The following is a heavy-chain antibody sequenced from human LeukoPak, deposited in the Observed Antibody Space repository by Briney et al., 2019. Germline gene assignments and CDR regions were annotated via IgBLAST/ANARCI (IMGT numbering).Heavy chain of an antibody. CDR3: ARDNVNGVRPFDY. CDR2: IYYSGST. J-gene: IGHJ4*02. V-gene: IGHV4-30-4*08. Sequence: PSQTLSLTCTVSGGSISSGDYYWSWIRQPPGKGLEWIGYIYYSGSTYYNPSLKSRVTISVDTSKNQFSLKLSSVTAADTAVYYCARDNVNGVRPFDYWGQGTLVTVSS. CDR1: GGSISSGDYY. D-gene: IGHD2-8*01.